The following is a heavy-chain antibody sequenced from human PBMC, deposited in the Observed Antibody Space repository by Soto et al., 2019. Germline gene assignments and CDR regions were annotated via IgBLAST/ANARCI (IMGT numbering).Heavy chain of an antibody. V-gene: IGHV3-21*01. CDR2: ISSSGYI. J-gene: IGHJ6*02. D-gene: IGHD2-15*01. Sequence: EVQLVESGGGLVKPGGSLRLSCAASGFNFNSYTINWVRQAPGKRLEWLSSISSSGYIFSTDSVRGRFTISRDNAKNSVYLQLNRLRVADTAVYFCACDCSRGSCYPGMDVWGQGTPVPVSS. CDR3: ACDCSRGSCYPGMDV. CDR1: GFNFNSYT.